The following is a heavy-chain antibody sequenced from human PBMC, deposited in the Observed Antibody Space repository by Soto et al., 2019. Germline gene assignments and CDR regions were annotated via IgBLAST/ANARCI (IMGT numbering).Heavy chain of an antibody. Sequence: GGSLRLSCAASGFTVSSNYMSWVRQAPGKGLEWVSVIYSGGSTYYADSVKGRFTISRDNSKNTLYLRMNSLRAEDTAVYYCARVNSGYEYYYYYYGMDVWGQGTTVTVSS. J-gene: IGHJ6*02. D-gene: IGHD5-12*01. CDR1: GFTVSSNY. CDR2: IYSGGST. CDR3: ARVNSGYEYYYYYYGMDV. V-gene: IGHV3-53*01.